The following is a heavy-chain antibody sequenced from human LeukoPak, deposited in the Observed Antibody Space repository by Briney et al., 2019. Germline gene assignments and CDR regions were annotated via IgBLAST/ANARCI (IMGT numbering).Heavy chain of an antibody. CDR3: ARPMGATITGNWFDP. D-gene: IGHD1-26*01. Sequence: SETLSLTCAVSDESFINYYWGWIRQPPGKGLEWIGSIYYSGSTYYNPSLKSRVTISVDTSKNQFSLKLSSVTAADTAVYYCARPMGATITGNWFDPWGQGTLVTVSS. V-gene: IGHV4-39*01. J-gene: IGHJ5*02. CDR1: DESFINYY. CDR2: IYYSGST.